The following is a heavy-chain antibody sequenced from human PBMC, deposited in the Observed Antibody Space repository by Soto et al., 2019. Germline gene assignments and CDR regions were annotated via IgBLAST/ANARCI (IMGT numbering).Heavy chain of an antibody. CDR3: GTVFEH. J-gene: IGHJ4*02. CDR1: GITFTNYW. V-gene: IGHV3-74*01. Sequence: EVQLVESGGGSVQPGGSLRLSCVASGITFTNYWMHWVRQVPGKGLVWVARVDSDGRGTSYADFVKGRFTISRDNAKNTLYLQMNGRRVGDTAMYYCGTVFEHWGQGIPVTVSS. CDR2: VDSDGRGT.